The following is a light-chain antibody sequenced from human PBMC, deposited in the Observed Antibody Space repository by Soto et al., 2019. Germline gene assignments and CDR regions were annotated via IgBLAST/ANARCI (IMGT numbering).Light chain of an antibody. V-gene: IGKV3-11*01. CDR2: LTS. CDR3: HQRQSWPRT. J-gene: IGKJ1*01. Sequence: EIVLAQGPATLSSLPGDRFTLSCMASQYINTRLAWYQHRPGQAPRLLIYLTSNRAAGIPARFSGSGSGTDFTLTISDVQPEDFAIYYCHQRQSWPRTFGQGTKVDIK. CDR1: QYINTR.